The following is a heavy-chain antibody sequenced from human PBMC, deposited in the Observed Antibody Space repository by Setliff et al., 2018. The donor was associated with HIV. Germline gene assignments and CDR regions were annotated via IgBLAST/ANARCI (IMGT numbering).Heavy chain of an antibody. J-gene: IGHJ4*02. D-gene: IGHD3-10*01. CDR3: ARGSFIGDYYYCDY. CDR1: GGSISTYF. CDR2: IYTSGST. Sequence: PSETLSLTCTVSGGSISTYFWTWIRQPPGKGLEWIGYIYTSGSTNYNPSLKSRVTISVDTSKNQFSLKLSSVTAADTAVYYCARGSFIGDYYYCDYWGQGTLVTVSS. V-gene: IGHV4-4*08.